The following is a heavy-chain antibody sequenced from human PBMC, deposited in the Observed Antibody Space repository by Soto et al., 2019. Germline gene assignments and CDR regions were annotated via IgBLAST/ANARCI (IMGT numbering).Heavy chain of an antibody. CDR3: WRGEAHQLLWHP. D-gene: IGHD2-2*01. CDR1: GYTFTRYD. CDR2: MNPNSGNT. Sequence: QVQLVQSGAEVKKPGASVKVSCKASGYTFTRYDINWVRQATGQGLEWMGWMNPNSGNTGYAQKFQGRVTMTRNNSRSTAYMDLSTMRPEEKAVYYCWRGEAHQLLWHPSGQGRLVTDSS. J-gene: IGHJ5*02. V-gene: IGHV1-8*01.